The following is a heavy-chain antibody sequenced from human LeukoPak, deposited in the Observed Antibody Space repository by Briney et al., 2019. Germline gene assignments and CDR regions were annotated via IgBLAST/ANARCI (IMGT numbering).Heavy chain of an antibody. CDR3: ARSLPGWEPPIPYYFDY. V-gene: IGHV4-59*01. Sequence: SETLSLTCTVSGGSISSYYWSWIRQPPGKGLEWIGYIYYSGSTNYNPSPKSRVTISVDTSKNQFSLKLSSVTAADTAVYYCARSLPGWEPPIPYYFDYWGQGTLVTVSS. D-gene: IGHD1-26*01. CDR1: GGSISSYY. CDR2: IYYSGST. J-gene: IGHJ4*02.